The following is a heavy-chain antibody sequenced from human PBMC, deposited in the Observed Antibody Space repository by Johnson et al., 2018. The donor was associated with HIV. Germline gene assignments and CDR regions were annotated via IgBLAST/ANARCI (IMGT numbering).Heavy chain of an antibody. CDR2: LPYDGSNK. V-gene: IGHV3-30*04. CDR3: ARVMGATQVMGAFDI. D-gene: IGHD1-26*01. Sequence: QVQLVESGGGVVQPGRSLRLSCAASGFTFSNYAMHWVRQAPGKGLAWVAILPYDGSNKYYADSVKGRFTISRDNSTNTLYLQMNSLRAEDTAVYYCARVMGATQVMGAFDIWGQGTMVTVSS. CDR1: GFTFSNYA. J-gene: IGHJ3*02.